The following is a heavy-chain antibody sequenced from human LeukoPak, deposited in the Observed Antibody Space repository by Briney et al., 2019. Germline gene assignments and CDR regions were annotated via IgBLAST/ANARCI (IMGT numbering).Heavy chain of an antibody. CDR1: GFTFSSYA. CDR3: AKGTTMTVGGYFQH. CDR2: ISGSGGST. Sequence: PGGSLRLSCAASGFTFSSYAMSWVRQAPGKGLEWVSGISGSGGSTYYADSVKGRFTISRNNSKNTLYLQMNSLRAEDTAVYYCAKGTTMTVGGYFQHWGQGTLVTVSS. D-gene: IGHD3-22*01. J-gene: IGHJ1*01. V-gene: IGHV3-23*01.